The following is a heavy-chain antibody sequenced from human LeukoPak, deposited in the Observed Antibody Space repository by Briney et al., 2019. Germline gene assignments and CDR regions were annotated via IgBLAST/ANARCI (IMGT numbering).Heavy chain of an antibody. V-gene: IGHV1-8*01. J-gene: IGHJ5*02. CDR1: GYTFTSYD. CDR3: ATVGYYETNWFDP. CDR2: MNPNSGNT. D-gene: IGHD3-22*01. Sequence: ASVKVSCKASGYTFTSYDINWVRQATGQGLEWMGWMNPNSGNTGYAQKFQGRVTMTRNTSISTAYMELSSLRSEDTAVYYCATVGYYETNWFDPWGQGTLVTVSS.